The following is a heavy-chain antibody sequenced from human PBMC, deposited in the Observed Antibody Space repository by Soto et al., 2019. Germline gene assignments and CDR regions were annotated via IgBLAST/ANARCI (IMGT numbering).Heavy chain of an antibody. CDR3: SWYYDWFDP. V-gene: IGHV4-31*03. CDR2: IYYSGST. J-gene: IGHJ5*02. CDR1: GGSISSGGYY. Sequence: SETLSLTCTVSGGSISSGGYYWSRLRQHPGKGLEWIGYIYYSGSTYYNPSLKRRATISVDTSNDQFSLKMSSVTAEDTAVYFCSWYYDWFDPWGQGTLVTVSS. D-gene: IGHD1-7*01.